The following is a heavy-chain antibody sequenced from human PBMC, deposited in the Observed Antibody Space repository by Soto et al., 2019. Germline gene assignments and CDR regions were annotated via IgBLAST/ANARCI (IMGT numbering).Heavy chain of an antibody. V-gene: IGHV3-30*18. CDR3: AKDLIVGFFDY. CDR2: ISYDGSNK. D-gene: IGHD1-26*01. Sequence: GSLRLSCAASGFTFSSYGMHWVRQAPGKGLEWVAVISYDGSNKYYADSVKGRFTISRDNSKNTLYLQMNSLRAEDTAVYYCAKDLIVGFFDYWGQGTLVTVSS. J-gene: IGHJ4*02. CDR1: GFTFSSYG.